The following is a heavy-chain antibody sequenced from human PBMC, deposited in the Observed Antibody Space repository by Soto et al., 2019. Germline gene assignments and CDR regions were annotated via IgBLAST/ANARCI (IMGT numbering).Heavy chain of an antibody. J-gene: IGHJ6*02. V-gene: IGHV4-39*01. CDR2: VSYSGST. Sequence: QLQLQESGPGLVKPSETLALTCGVSGASISTTSYYWGWIRQPPGNGLEWIGSVSYSGSTYYNASLKSRVTVSVDTSKNQFSLKLSSVTAADTAVYFCSSRRDVGSHLGDFYYGMDVWGQGTTVTVSS. CDR1: GASISTTSYY. D-gene: IGHD1-1*01. CDR3: SSRRDVGSHLGDFYYGMDV.